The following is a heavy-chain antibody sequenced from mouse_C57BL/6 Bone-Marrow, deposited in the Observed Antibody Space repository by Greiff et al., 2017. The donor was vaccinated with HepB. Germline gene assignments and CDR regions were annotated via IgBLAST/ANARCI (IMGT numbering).Heavy chain of an antibody. V-gene: IGHV1-59*01. J-gene: IGHJ3*01. CDR3: ARSTRGFAY. D-gene: IGHD2-1*01. CDR2: IDPSDSYT. Sequence: QVQLQQPGAELVRPGTSVKLSCKASGYTFTSYWMHWVKQRPGQGLEWIGVIDPSDSYTNYNQKFKGKATLTVDTSSSTAYMQLSSLTAEDSAVYYCARSTRGFAYWGQGTLVTVSA. CDR1: GYTFTSYW.